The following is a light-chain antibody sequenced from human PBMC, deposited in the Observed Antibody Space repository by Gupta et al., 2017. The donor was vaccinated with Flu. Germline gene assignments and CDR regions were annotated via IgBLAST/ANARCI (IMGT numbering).Light chain of an antibody. CDR3: RHDKHWLDT. CDR2: KVS. J-gene: IGKJ2*01. Sequence: DVVMTQSPLSLPVTLGQPASISCRSSQSLVYSVGNTFLNSFQQRPGQSPRRLIYKVSNRDSGVPDRFSGSGSGTDFTLKISRVEAEDVGVYYCRHDKHWLDTFGQGTKLEIK. CDR1: QSLVYSVGNTF. V-gene: IGKV2-30*01.